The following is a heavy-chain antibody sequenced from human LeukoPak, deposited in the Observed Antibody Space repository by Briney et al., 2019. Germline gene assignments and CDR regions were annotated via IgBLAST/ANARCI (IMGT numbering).Heavy chain of an antibody. D-gene: IGHD4-11*01. CDR2: INHRGNT. CDR1: GGSFSSYY. V-gene: IGHV4-34*01. Sequence: SETLSLTCAVYGGSFSSYYWTWIHQYPGKGLEWIGEINHRGNTNCKSSLKSRVTLSVDTSKNQFSLNLYSVTAADTAVYYCARKPSYSYYVSRHFDYWAQGILVTVSS. CDR3: ARKPSYSYYVSRHFDY. J-gene: IGHJ4*02.